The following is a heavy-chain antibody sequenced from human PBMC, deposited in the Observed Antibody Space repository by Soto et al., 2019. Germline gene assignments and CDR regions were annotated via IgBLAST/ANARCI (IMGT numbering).Heavy chain of an antibody. CDR3: ARGRGFGDYSFDL. D-gene: IGHD2-21*02. CDR2: IIPMIGTP. V-gene: IGHV1-69*01. CDR1: GGTLRSYA. Sequence: QVQLVQSGAEVKKPGSSVKVSCKASGGTLRSYAITWVRQAPGQGLEWMGGIIPMIGTPKYAQKFQGRLMITADESTSTAYMELSSLRSEDTAVYYCARGRGFGDYSFDLWGQVTKVTVSS. J-gene: IGHJ3*01.